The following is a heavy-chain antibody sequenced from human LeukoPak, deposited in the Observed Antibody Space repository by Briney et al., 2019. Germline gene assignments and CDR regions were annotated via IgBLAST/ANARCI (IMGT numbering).Heavy chain of an antibody. D-gene: IGHD2-2*01. J-gene: IGHJ5*02. Sequence: SETLSLTCAVYGGSFSGYYWSWIRQPPGKGLEWIGEINHSGSTNYNPSLKSRVTISVDTSKNQFSLKLNSVTAADTAVYYCARDGRGCSTTTCAGIWFDPWGQGTLVTVSS. V-gene: IGHV4-34*01. CDR2: INHSGST. CDR1: GGSFSGYY. CDR3: ARDGRGCSTTTCAGIWFDP.